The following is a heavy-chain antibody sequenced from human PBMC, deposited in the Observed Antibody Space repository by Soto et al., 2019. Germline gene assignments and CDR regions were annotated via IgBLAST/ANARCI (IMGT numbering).Heavy chain of an antibody. D-gene: IGHD6-19*01. CDR1: GFTFRTYG. J-gene: IGHJ4*02. Sequence: QVQLVESGGGVVQPGRSLRLSCEASGFTFRTYGMHWVRQAPGTGLEWVAVIWYDESNKYYADSVKGRFTISRDNSKNTLFLQMNSLRAEDTAVYYCARVISSGWYRGSGFDYWGQGTLVTVSS. CDR2: IWYDESNK. V-gene: IGHV3-33*01. CDR3: ARVISSGWYRGSGFDY.